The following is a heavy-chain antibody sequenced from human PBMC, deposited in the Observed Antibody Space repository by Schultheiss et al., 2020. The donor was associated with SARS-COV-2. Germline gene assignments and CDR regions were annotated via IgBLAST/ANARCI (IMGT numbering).Heavy chain of an antibody. CDR2: ISYDGSNK. CDR3: AKEVSSDYDLGGY. V-gene: IGHV3-30*18. CDR1: GFTFSSYG. Sequence: GGSLRLSCAASGFTFSSYGMHWVRQAPGKGLEWVAVISYDGSNKYYADSVKGRFTISRDNSKNTLYLQMNSLRAEDTAVYYCAKEVSSDYDLGGYWGQGTLVTVSS. D-gene: IGHD3-22*01. J-gene: IGHJ4*02.